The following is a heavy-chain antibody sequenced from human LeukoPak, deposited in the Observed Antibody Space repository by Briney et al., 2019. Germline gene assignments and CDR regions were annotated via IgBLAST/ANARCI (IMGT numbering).Heavy chain of an antibody. CDR2: IYHSGST. Sequence: PSETLSLTCTVSGGSISSYYWSWIRQPPGKGLEWIGYIYHSGSTNYNPSLKSRVTISVDTSKNQFSLKLSSVTAADTAVYYCARAKYDFWSGYYSSYYYGMDVWGQGTTVTVSS. CDR1: GGSISSYY. CDR3: ARAKYDFWSGYYSSYYYGMDV. D-gene: IGHD3-3*01. J-gene: IGHJ6*02. V-gene: IGHV4-59*01.